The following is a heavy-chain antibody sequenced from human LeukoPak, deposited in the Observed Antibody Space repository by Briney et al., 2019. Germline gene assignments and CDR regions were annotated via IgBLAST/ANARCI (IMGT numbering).Heavy chain of an antibody. V-gene: IGHV3-23*01. D-gene: IGHD1-26*01. J-gene: IGHJ4*02. CDR1: GFTFTSYA. Sequence: GGPLRLSCAASGFTFTSYAMSWVRQAPGKGLEWVSAVSGSGGDTYYADSVKGRFTISRDNSKNTLYLQMNSLRAEDTAVYYCAKAWPELRDEYWGQGTLVTVSS. CDR3: AKAWPELRDEY. CDR2: VSGSGGDT.